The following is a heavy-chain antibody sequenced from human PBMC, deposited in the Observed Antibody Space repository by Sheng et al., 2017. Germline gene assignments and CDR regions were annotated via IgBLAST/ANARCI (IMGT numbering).Heavy chain of an antibody. CDR2: ISSSGSTI. Sequence: EVQLVESGGGLVQPGGSLRLSCAASGFTFSSYEMNWVRQAPGKGLEWVSYISSSGSTIYYADSVKGRFTISRDNAKNSLYLQMNSLRAEDTAVYYCARALGSIAEDDYWGQGTLVTVSS. D-gene: IGHD6-6*01. CDR3: ARALGSIAEDDY. CDR1: GFTFSSYE. J-gene: IGHJ4*02. V-gene: IGHV3-48*03.